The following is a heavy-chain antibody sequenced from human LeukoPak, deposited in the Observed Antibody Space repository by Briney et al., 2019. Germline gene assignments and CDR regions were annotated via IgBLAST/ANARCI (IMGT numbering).Heavy chain of an antibody. Sequence: GGSLRLSCAASGFTFSSYWMSWVRQAPGKGLEWVANIKQDGSEKYYVDSVKGRFTISRDNSKNTLYLQMNSLRAEDTAVYYCARDALYCSGGSCYLNWFDPWGQGTLVTVSS. CDR1: GFTFSSYW. D-gene: IGHD2-15*01. CDR3: ARDALYCSGGSCYLNWFDP. V-gene: IGHV3-7*01. J-gene: IGHJ5*02. CDR2: IKQDGSEK.